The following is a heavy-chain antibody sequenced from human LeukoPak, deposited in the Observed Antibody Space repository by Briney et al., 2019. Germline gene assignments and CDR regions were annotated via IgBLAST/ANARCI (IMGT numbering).Heavy chain of an antibody. CDR2: ISSSSSYI. D-gene: IGHD6-6*01. CDR3: ARNLQLVGVVPYYFDY. V-gene: IGHV3-21*01. CDR1: GFTFSSYS. Sequence: GGSLRLSCAASGFTFSSYSMNWVRQAPGKGLEWVSSISSSSSYIYYADSVKGRFTISRDNAKNSLYLQMNSLRAEDTAVYYCARNLQLVGVVPYYFDYWGQGTLVTVSS. J-gene: IGHJ4*02.